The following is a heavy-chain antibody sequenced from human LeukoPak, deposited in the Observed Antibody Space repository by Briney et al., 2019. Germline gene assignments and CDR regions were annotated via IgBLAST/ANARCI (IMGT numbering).Heavy chain of an antibody. CDR2: IYYSGST. V-gene: IGHV4-59*01. Sequence: SETLSLTCTVSGGSISSYYWSWIRQPPGKGLEWIGYIYYSGSTNYNPSLKSRVTISVDTSKNQFSLKLSSVTAADTAVYYCARASYSSSWKFDYWGQGTLVTVSS. D-gene: IGHD6-13*01. J-gene: IGHJ4*02. CDR1: GGSISSYY. CDR3: ARASYSSSWKFDY.